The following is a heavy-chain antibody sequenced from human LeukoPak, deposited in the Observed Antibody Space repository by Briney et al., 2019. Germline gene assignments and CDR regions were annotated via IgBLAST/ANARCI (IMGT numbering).Heavy chain of an antibody. V-gene: IGHV4-59*01. CDR2: VYYSGST. CDR3: ARARGYSYGRFDY. CDR1: GASIRSSY. D-gene: IGHD5-18*01. J-gene: IGHJ4*02. Sequence: PSETLSLTCIVSGASIRSSYWSWIRRPPGKGLEWIGYVYYSGSTNYNPSLKSRVTISVDTSKNQFSLKLSSVTAADTAVYYCARARGYSYGRFDYWGQGTLVTVSS.